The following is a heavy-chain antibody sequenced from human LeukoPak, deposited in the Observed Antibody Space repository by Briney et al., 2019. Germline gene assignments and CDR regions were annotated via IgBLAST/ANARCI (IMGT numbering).Heavy chain of an antibody. D-gene: IGHD3-10*01. CDR1: GFTFSSYG. Sequence: GRSLRLSCAASGFTFSSYGMHWVRQAPGKGLEWVAVISYDGSNKYYADSVKGRFTISRDNSKNTLYLQMNSLRVEDTAVYYCAKDPGWFADYFDYWGQGTLVTVSS. J-gene: IGHJ4*02. CDR2: ISYDGSNK. V-gene: IGHV3-30*18. CDR3: AKDPGWFADYFDY.